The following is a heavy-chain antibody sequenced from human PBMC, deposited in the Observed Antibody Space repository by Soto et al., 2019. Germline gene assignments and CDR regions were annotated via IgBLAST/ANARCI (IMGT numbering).Heavy chain of an antibody. CDR1: GGSISHYS. V-gene: IGHV4-4*07. Sequence: QVQLQESGPGLVKPAETLSLTCTVSGGSISHYSCSWIRQPAGKGLEWIGRVYTSGNSHYNPSLRCRVSISVDKSRNQFSLRVTSVTAADTALYYCVTETGDNWTYEVYWGQGTPVTVSS. J-gene: IGHJ4*02. D-gene: IGHD1-7*01. CDR3: VTETGDNWTYEVY. CDR2: VYTSGNS.